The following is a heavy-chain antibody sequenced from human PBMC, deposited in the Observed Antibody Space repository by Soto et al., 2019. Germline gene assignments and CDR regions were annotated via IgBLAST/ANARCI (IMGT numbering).Heavy chain of an antibody. CDR3: ARDLLAAGSDALDL. CDR1: GYTFTRHY. CDR2: INSSGGHT. Sequence: QVQLVQSGAEVKKPGASVKVSCKASGYTFTRHYIHWVRQAPGQGLEWMGIINSSGGHTSYAQKFQGRVTMISGTSPSTVYMELSSLRSEDTAVYYCARDLLAAGSDALDLWGQGTMVTVSS. D-gene: IGHD6-13*01. J-gene: IGHJ3*01. V-gene: IGHV1-46*01.